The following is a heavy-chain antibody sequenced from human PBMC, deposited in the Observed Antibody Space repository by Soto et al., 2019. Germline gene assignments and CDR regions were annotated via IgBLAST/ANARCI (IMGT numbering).Heavy chain of an antibody. CDR3: ARDRGNGCSSTSCYGYYYMDV. CDR1: GYTFTGYY. CDR2: INPNSGGT. V-gene: IGHV1-2*04. J-gene: IGHJ6*03. D-gene: IGHD2-2*01. Sequence: ASVKVSCKASGYTFTGYYMHWVRQAPGQGLEWMGWINPNSGGTNYAQKFQGWVTMTRDTSISTAYMELSRLRSDDTAVYYCARDRGNGCSSTSCYGYYYMDVWGKGTTVTVSS.